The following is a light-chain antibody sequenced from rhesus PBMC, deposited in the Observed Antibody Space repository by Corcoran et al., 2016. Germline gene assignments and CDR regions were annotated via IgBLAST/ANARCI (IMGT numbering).Light chain of an antibody. CDR1: TSDIGSYY. V-gene: IGLV1-64*01. J-gene: IGLJ1*01. CDR3: QSFDGTLKTYI. Sequence: QSVLTQPPSVSGATGQRVTISCTGSTSDIGSYYVSWYQQLPGAVPKLLIFENNKRPSGISDRISGSKSGTSASLTIIGLQSEDEADFYCQSFDGTLKTYIFGGGTRLTVI. CDR2: ENN.